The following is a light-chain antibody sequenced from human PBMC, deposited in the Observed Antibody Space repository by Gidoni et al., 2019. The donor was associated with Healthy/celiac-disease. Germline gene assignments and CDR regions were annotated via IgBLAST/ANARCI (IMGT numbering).Light chain of an antibody. CDR1: QSVSSSY. V-gene: IGKV3-20*01. Sequence: EIVLTQSPGTLSLSPGERATLSCRASQSVSSSYLAWYQQKPGLAPRLLIYGASSRATGIPDRFSGSGSGTDFTLTISRLEPEDFAVYYCQQYGSSPWTFXQXTKVEIK. CDR3: QQYGSSPWT. CDR2: GAS. J-gene: IGKJ1*01.